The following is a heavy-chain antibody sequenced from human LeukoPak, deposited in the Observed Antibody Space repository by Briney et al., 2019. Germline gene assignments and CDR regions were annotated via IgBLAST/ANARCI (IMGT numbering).Heavy chain of an antibody. V-gene: IGHV3-30*03. CDR3: AREEDRGGFDY. CDR2: ISYDGSNK. J-gene: IGHJ4*02. D-gene: IGHD1-14*01. Sequence: GGSLRLSCAASGFTFSSYGMHWVRQAPGKGLEWVAVISYDGSNKYYADSVKGRFTISRDNSKNTLYLQMNSLRAEDTAVYYCAREEDRGGFDYWGQGTLVTVSS. CDR1: GFTFSSYG.